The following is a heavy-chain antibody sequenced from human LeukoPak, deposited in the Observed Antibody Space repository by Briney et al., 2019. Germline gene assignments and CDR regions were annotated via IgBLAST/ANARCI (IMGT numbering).Heavy chain of an antibody. V-gene: IGHV3-23*01. D-gene: IGHD3-9*01. CDR1: GFTFSSYA. J-gene: IGHJ4*02. CDR2: ISGSGGST. Sequence: GGSLRLSCAASGFTFSSYAMSWVRQAPGKGLEWVSAISGSGGSTYYADSVKGRFTISRDNSKNTLYLQMNSLRAEDTAVYYCAKDRGTAKYYDILTGSLNWGQGTLVTVSS. CDR3: AKDRGTAKYYDILTGSLN.